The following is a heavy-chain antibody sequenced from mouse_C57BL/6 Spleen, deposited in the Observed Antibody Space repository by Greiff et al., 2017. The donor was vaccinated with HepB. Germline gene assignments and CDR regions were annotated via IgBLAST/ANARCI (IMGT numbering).Heavy chain of an antibody. J-gene: IGHJ4*01. Sequence: VQRVESGPELVKPGASVKISCKASGYAFSSSWMNWVKQRPGKGLEWIGRIYPGDGDTNYNGKFKGKATLTADKSSSTAYMQLSSLTSEDSAVYFCARGDDGPAMDYWGQGTSVTVSS. CDR1: GYAFSSSW. CDR2: IYPGDGDT. V-gene: IGHV1-82*01. D-gene: IGHD2-3*01. CDR3: ARGDDGPAMDY.